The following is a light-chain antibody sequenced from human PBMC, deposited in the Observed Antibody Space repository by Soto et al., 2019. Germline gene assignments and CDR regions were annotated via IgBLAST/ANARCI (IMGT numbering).Light chain of an antibody. CDR3: QQYGTSPMYT. Sequence: EIVLTQSPASLSLSPGERATLSCRASQSVDSFLAWYQQKPGQAPRLLIHGASTRATGIPDRFSGSGSGTDFTLTISRLEPEDSAVYYCQQYGTSPMYTFGQGTKLEIK. CDR2: GAS. V-gene: IGKV3-20*01. CDR1: QSVDSF. J-gene: IGKJ2*01.